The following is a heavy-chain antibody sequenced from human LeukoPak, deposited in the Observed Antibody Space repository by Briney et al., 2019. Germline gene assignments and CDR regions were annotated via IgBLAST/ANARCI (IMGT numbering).Heavy chain of an antibody. CDR2: IIPIFGTA. V-gene: IGHV1-69*06. J-gene: IGHJ4*02. D-gene: IGHD4-17*01. Sequence: GASVKVSCKASGGTFSSYAISWVRQAPGQGLEWMGGIIPIFGTANYAQKFQGRVTITADKSTSTAYMELSSLRSEDTAVYYCARDPGDDYGDYGGDYWGQGTLVTVSS. CDR1: GGTFSSYA. CDR3: ARDPGDDYGDYGGDY.